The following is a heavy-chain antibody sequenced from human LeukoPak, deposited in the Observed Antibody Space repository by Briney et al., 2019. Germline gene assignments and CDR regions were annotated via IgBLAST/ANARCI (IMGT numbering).Heavy chain of an antibody. Sequence: GASVKVSCKASGYTFTGYYMHWVRQAPGQGLEWMGWINPNSGGTNYAQKFQGRVTMTRDTSISTAYMELSRLRSDDTAAYYCARDKAPKNYDSSGYWFDPWGQGTLVTVSS. V-gene: IGHV1-2*02. CDR1: GYTFTGYY. CDR3: ARDKAPKNYDSSGYWFDP. CDR2: INPNSGGT. D-gene: IGHD3-22*01. J-gene: IGHJ5*02.